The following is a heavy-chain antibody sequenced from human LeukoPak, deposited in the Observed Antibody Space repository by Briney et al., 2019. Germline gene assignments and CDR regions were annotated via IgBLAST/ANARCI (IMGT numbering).Heavy chain of an antibody. D-gene: IGHD3-10*01. CDR3: AKSTGWFEVLDV. CDR2: ISASSRTI. Sequence: GGSLRLSCAASGFDFTRNHMNWVRQVPGKGLEWLSYISASSRTIHYADSVKGRFTVSRDNAENSLYLQMDSLRVEDTAIYYCAKSTGWFEVLDVWGQGTLVTVSS. J-gene: IGHJ3*01. CDR1: GFDFTRNH. V-gene: IGHV3-48*04.